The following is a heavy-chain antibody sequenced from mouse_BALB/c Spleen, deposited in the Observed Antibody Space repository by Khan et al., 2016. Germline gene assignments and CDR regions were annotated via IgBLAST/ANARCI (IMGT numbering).Heavy chain of an antibody. CDR3: ARYRYYYGSSKYFDV. V-gene: IGHV9-3-1*01. CDR1: GYTFTNYG. CDR2: INTYSGES. J-gene: IGHJ1*01. D-gene: IGHD1-1*01. Sequence: QIQLVQSGPELKKPGKTVKISCKASGYTFTNYGMNWVKQAPGKGLKWMGWINTYSGESTYADDFKGRFAFSLETSANTAYLQINNLNNEDTATYSCARYRYYYGSSKYFDVWGAGTTVTVSS.